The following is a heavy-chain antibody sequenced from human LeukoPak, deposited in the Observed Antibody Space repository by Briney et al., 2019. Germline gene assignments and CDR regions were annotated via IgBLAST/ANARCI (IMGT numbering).Heavy chain of an antibody. J-gene: IGHJ4*02. CDR1: GGSISSGSYY. D-gene: IGHD3-22*01. CDR3: ARDDTYFYDSSGHGFDF. Sequence: TLSLTCTVSGGSISSGSYYWSWIRQPAGKGLEWIGRICTGGSTNYNPSLKSRVTISVDTSKNQFSLKLSSVTAADTALYFCARDDTYFYDSSGHGFDFWGQGTLVTVSS. V-gene: IGHV4-61*02. CDR2: ICTGGST.